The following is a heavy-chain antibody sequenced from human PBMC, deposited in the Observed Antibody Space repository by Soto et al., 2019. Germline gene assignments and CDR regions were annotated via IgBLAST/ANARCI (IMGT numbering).Heavy chain of an antibody. Sequence: ASVKVSCKASGYTFTSYAMHWVRQAPGQRLEWMGWINAGNGNTKYSQKFQGRVTITRDTSASTAYMELSSLRSEDTAVYYCARPAGGYYYYYMDVWGQGTTVTVSS. CDR3: ARPAGGYYYYYMDV. CDR1: GYTFTSYA. D-gene: IGHD2-2*01. V-gene: IGHV1-3*01. J-gene: IGHJ6*03. CDR2: INAGNGNT.